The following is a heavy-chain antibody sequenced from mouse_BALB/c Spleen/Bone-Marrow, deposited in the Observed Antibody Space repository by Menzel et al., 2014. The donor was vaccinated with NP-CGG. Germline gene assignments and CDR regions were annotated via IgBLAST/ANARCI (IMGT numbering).Heavy chain of an antibody. J-gene: IGHJ1*01. D-gene: IGHD1-1*01. Sequence: VQLKQSGPELEKPGASVKISCEASGYSFTGYNMNWVKQSNGKSLEWIGNIDPYYGGTSYNQKFKGKATLTVDKSSSTAYMQLKSLTSEDSAVYYCATYGYSYWYFDVWGAGTTVTVSS. CDR3: ATYGYSYWYFDV. CDR1: GYSFTGYN. CDR2: IDPYYGGT. V-gene: IGHV1-39*01.